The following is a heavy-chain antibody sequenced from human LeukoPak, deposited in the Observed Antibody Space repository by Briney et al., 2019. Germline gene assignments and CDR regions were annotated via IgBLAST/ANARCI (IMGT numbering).Heavy chain of an antibody. V-gene: IGHV3-53*01. CDR1: GFTVSSNS. D-gene: IGHD5-18*01. CDR3: ARGKSGYTFGPLDS. J-gene: IGHJ4*02. CDR2: FNSGGGT. Sequence: GGSLRLSCAAFGFTVSSNSMSWVRQAPGKGLEWVSVFNSGGGTYYTDSVKGRFTISRDNSKNTLYLQMNSLRAEDTAVYFCARGKSGYTFGPLDSWGQGTLVTVSS.